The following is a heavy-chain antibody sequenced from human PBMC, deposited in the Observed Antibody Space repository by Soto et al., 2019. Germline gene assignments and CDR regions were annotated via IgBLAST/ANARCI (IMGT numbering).Heavy chain of an antibody. D-gene: IGHD1-1*01. Sequence: SETLSLTCAVYGGSFSGYYWSWIRQPPGKGLEWIGEINHSGSTNYNPSLKSRVTISVDTSKNQFSLKLSSVTAADTAVYYCARLKGWYNWNDLRGDGYWGQGTLVTVSS. CDR3: ARLKGWYNWNDLRGDGY. J-gene: IGHJ4*02. V-gene: IGHV4-34*01. CDR1: GGSFSGYY. CDR2: INHSGST.